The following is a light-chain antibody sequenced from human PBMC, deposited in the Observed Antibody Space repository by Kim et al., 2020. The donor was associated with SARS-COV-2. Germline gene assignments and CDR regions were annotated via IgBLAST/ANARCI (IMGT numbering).Light chain of an antibody. CDR2: GAS. CDR3: QQYNNWPRT. CDR1: QGVNSN. Sequence: DIVMTQSPATLSVSPGERATLSCRASQGVNSNLAWYQQKPGQAPRLLIYGASTRATGIPARFSGSGSGTEFTLTITSLQSEDFALYHCQQYNNWPRTFGQGTKVDIK. V-gene: IGKV3-15*01. J-gene: IGKJ1*01.